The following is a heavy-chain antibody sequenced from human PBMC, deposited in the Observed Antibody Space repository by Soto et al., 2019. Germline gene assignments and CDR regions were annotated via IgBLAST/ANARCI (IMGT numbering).Heavy chain of an antibody. V-gene: IGHV1-18*01. D-gene: IGHD3-22*01. Sequence: ASVKVSCKASGYTFTRNAIHWVRQAPGQRLEWIGKIDAYNGNTNYSQKLQGRVTMTTDTSTSTAYMELRSLRSDDTAVYYCARDQTYYYDSSGYYPPEYYYGMDVWGQGTTVTVSS. CDR1: GYTFTRNA. CDR2: IDAYNGNT. CDR3: ARDQTYYYDSSGYYPPEYYYGMDV. J-gene: IGHJ6*02.